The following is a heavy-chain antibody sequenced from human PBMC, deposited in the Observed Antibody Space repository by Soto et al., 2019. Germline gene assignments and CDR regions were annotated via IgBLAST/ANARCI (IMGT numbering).Heavy chain of an antibody. V-gene: IGHV3-15*01. Sequence: EVQLVESGGGLVKPGGSLRLSCAASGFSFSNAWMSWVRQLPGKGLEWVDHIKSKTDGGTADYAAPVKGRFTISRDDSKNTLYLQMNSLKTEDTAMFYCTTLNYGVDVWGQGTTVTVSS. J-gene: IGHJ6*02. CDR1: GFSFSNAW. CDR2: IKSKTDGGTA. CDR3: TTLNYGVDV.